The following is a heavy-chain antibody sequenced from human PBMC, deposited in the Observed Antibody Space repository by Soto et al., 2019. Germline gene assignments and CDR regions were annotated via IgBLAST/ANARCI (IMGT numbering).Heavy chain of an antibody. CDR1: GDSISGSQW. CDR2: ISHTGTT. CDR3: VRDGTKNLRDWFDP. J-gene: IGHJ5*02. D-gene: IGHD1-1*01. Sequence: PSETLSLTCAVSGDSISGSQWWSWVRLPPGKGLEWIGEISHTGTTNYNPSLKSRVTMSVDKPKNQFSLNLTSVTAADTAMYYCVRDGTKNLRDWFDPWGQGILVTVSS. V-gene: IGHV4-4*02.